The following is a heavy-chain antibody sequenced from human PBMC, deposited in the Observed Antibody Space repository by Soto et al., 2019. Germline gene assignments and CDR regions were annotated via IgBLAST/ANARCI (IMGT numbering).Heavy chain of an antibody. Sequence: SETLSLTCTVSGGSISSYYWSWIRQPPGKGLEWVGYISYTGSTIYNPSLESRVTMSLDTSKNQVSLSLNSVTVADTAVYYCASFGELRVWSDYWGRGNLVTVSS. J-gene: IGHJ4*02. CDR2: ISYTGST. D-gene: IGHD3-10*01. CDR1: GGSISSYY. V-gene: IGHV4-59*13. CDR3: ASFGELRVWSDY.